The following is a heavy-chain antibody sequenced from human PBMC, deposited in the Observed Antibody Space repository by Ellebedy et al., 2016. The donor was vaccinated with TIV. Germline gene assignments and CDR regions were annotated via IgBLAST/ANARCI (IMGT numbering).Heavy chain of an antibody. CDR3: ATLAHCYTTSCHYYYYAKDF. J-gene: IGHJ6*02. Sequence: AASVKVSCKVSGGTFSRNVIDWVRQAPGQGLEWVGGIITFSGVTNYAQKFQGRVTITADESTTSAYLELSSLRSEDTDVYYCATLAHCYTTSCHYYYYAKDFWGQGTTVTVSS. V-gene: IGHV1-69*13. CDR1: GGTFSRNV. CDR2: IITFSGVT. D-gene: IGHD2-2*01.